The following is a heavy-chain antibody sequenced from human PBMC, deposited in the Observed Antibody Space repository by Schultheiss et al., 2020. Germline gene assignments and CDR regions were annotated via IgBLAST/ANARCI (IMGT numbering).Heavy chain of an antibody. Sequence: SETLSLTCTVSGGSISSGSYYWSWIRQPAGKGLEWIGRIYTSGSANYNPSLKSRVTISVDTSKNQFSLKLSSVTAADTAVFYCARERYDILTGYSTEYFDLWGRGTLVTVSS. CDR2: IYTSGSA. CDR1: GGSISSGSYY. D-gene: IGHD3-9*01. V-gene: IGHV4-61*02. CDR3: ARERYDILTGYSTEYFDL. J-gene: IGHJ2*01.